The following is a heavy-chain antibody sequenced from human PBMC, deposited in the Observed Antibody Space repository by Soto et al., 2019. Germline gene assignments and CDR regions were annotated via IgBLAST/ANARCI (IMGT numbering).Heavy chain of an antibody. Sequence: EVQLVESGGGLVKPGGSLRLSCAASGFTFSNAWMNWVRQAPGKGLEWVGRIKSKTDGGTTDYAAPVKGRFTISRDDSKNTLYLQMNSLKTEDTAVYYCTYTVADSGSWYSMDVWGQGTTVTVSS. CDR2: IKSKTDGGTT. D-gene: IGHD6-13*01. CDR3: TYTVADSGSWYSMDV. J-gene: IGHJ6*02. V-gene: IGHV3-15*07. CDR1: GFTFSNAW.